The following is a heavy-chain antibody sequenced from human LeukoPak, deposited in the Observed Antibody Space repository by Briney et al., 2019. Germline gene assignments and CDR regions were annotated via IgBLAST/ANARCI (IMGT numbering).Heavy chain of an antibody. CDR3: ARAPYGYFGWDYYYGMDV. Sequence: PSETLSLTCAVYGGSISSSYWSWIRQPPGKGLEWIGYIYYSGSTNYNPSLKSRVTISVDTSKNQFSLKLSSVTAADTAVYYCARAPYGYFGWDYYYGMDVWGQGTTVTVSS. CDR1: GGSISSSY. V-gene: IGHV4-59*01. J-gene: IGHJ6*02. D-gene: IGHD5-18*01. CDR2: IYYSGST.